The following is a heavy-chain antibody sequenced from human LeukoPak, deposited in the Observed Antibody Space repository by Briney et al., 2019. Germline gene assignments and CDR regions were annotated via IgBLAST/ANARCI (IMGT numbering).Heavy chain of an antibody. CDR3: ASGTVGNYALDY. Sequence: GGSLRLSCAASGFTFSDYYMSWLRQAPGKGLEWVSSIETSSNNIYYTDSVKGRFTISRDNAKNSLYLQVDSLRVEDTAVYFCASGTVGNYALDYWGQGTLVTVSS. CDR1: GFTFSDYY. D-gene: IGHD1-7*01. CDR2: IETSSNNI. J-gene: IGHJ4*02. V-gene: IGHV3-69-1*01.